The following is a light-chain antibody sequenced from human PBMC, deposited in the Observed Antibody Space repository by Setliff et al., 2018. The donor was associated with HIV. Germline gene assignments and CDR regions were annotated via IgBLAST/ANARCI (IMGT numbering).Light chain of an antibody. CDR1: TGAVTNDHY. CDR3: LLSYSATFWM. CDR2: DTS. J-gene: IGLJ3*02. V-gene: IGLV7-46*01. Sequence: QAVVTQEPSLTVSPGGTLTLTCVSSTGAVTNDHYPYWFQQKPGQAPRTLIYDTSNKHSWTPARFSGSLLGGKAALTLSGAQPEDEADYYCLLSYSATFWMFGGGTK.